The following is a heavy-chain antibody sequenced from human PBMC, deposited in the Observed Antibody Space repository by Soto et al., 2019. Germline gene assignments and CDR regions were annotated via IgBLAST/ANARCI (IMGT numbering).Heavy chain of an antibody. V-gene: IGHV3-74*01. CDR1: GFTLSSYW. Sequence: EVQLVESGGGLVQPGGSLRLSCAASGFTLSSYWMHWVRQAPGKGLVWVSRINSDGSTTSYADSVKGRFTISRDNAKNTLDLQMNSLRGEDRAVYYCARDLTGSGTYWGQGTLVTVSS. CDR3: ARDLTGSGTY. D-gene: IGHD2-15*01. CDR2: INSDGSTT. J-gene: IGHJ4*02.